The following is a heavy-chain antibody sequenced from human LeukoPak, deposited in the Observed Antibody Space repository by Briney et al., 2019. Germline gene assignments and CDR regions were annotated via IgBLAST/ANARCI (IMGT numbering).Heavy chain of an antibody. D-gene: IGHD2-21*02. CDR2: IDDGVNT. CDR1: GGSFSDYF. J-gene: IGHJ3*02. CDR3: ARFSRITWGDWGDAFDI. V-gene: IGHV4-34*01. Sequence: PSETLSLTCSVYGGSFSDYFWSWIRQSPGKGLEWIGEIDDGVNTNYNPSLMSRVIVSMEKSKKQFSLVMRSVAAADTAVYYCARFSRITWGDWGDAFDIWGQGTTVIVSS.